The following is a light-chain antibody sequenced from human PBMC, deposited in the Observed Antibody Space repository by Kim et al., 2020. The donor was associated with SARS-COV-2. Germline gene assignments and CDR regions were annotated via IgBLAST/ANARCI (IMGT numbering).Light chain of an antibody. V-gene: IGKV1-17*01. CDR3: LQHNSYPLT. CDR2: DAS. Sequence: DIQMTQSPSSLSASVGDRVTITCRATQVIRNDLGWYQQKLGKAPKRLIYDASSLQSGVPSRFSGSGSGTEFTLTISSLQPEDFATYYGLQHNSYPLTCCGGTKVDIK. CDR1: QVIRND. J-gene: IGKJ4*01.